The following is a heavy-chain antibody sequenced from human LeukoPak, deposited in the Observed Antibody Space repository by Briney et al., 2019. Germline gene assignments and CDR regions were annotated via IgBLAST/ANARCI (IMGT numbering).Heavy chain of an antibody. V-gene: IGHV3-23*01. D-gene: IGHD1-26*01. CDR3: AKDDSGSYCPYYYYMDV. CDR1: GFTFSSYG. Sequence: GGSLRLSCAASGFTFSSYGMSWVRQAPGKGLEWVSAISGSGGSTYYADSVEGRFTISRDNAKNSLYLQMNSLRAEDTAVYYCAKDDSGSYCPYYYYMDVWGKGTTVTISS. J-gene: IGHJ6*03. CDR2: ISGSGGST.